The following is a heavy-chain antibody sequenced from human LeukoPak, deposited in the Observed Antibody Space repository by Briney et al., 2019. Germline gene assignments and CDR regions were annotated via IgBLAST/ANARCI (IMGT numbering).Heavy chain of an antibody. CDR2: INHSGST. CDR1: GGSFSGYY. D-gene: IGHD3-22*01. V-gene: IGHV4-34*01. J-gene: IGHJ4*02. CDR3: ARLYYDSSGQPFDY. Sequence: SETLSLTCAVYGGSFSGYYWSWIRQPPGKGLEWIGEINHSGSTNYNPSLKSRATISVDTSKNQFSLKLSSVTAADTAVYYCARLYYDSSGQPFDYWGQGTLVTVSS.